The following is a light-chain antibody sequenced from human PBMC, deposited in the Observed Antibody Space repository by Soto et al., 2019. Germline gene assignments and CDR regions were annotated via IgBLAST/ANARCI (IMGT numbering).Light chain of an antibody. CDR1: QRVSTN. J-gene: IGKJ2*01. V-gene: IGKV3D-15*01. CDR2: GAF. Sequence: EILMTQSPATLSVSPGERATLSCRASQRVSTNIAWYQQKPGQAPRLLIYGAFTRATGIPARFSGSGSGTEFTLTISSLRSEDFAIYYCQQYNNWPPYTFGQGTKLEI. CDR3: QQYNNWPPYT.